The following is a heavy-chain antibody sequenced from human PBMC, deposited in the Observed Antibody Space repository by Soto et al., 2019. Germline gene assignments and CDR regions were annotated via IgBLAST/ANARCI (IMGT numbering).Heavy chain of an antibody. CDR2: IKQDGSEK. D-gene: IGHD3-16*02. J-gene: IGHJ4*02. Sequence: EVQLVESGGGLVQPGGSLRLSCAASGFTFSSYWMSWVRQAPGKGLEWVANIKQDGSEKYYVDSVKGRFTISRDNAKNSLYLQMNSLRAEDTAVYYCARDLYIRGTFGGVIVIPGLDYWGQGTLVTVSS. CDR3: ARDLYIRGTFGGVIVIPGLDY. V-gene: IGHV3-7*01. CDR1: GFTFSSYW.